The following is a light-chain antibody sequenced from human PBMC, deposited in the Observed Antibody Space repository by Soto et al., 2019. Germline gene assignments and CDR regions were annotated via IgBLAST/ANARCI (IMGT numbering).Light chain of an antibody. Sequence: DIQMTQSPSSLSASVGDSVTMTCQASQDIKNFLNWYQQKPGKAPKLLIYDAFKLDTGGPSRFSGSGSGTDFTFTISSLQPEDIATYFCQQYDSLPPTFGGGTKVEI. CDR2: DAF. CDR1: QDIKNF. V-gene: IGKV1-33*01. J-gene: IGKJ4*01. CDR3: QQYDSLPPT.